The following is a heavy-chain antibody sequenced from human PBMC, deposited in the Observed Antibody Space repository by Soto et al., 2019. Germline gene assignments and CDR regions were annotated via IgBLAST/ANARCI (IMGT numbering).Heavy chain of an antibody. V-gene: IGHV1-3*01. CDR1: GYTFTSYA. J-gene: IGHJ6*02. CDR2: INAGNGNT. Sequence: ASVKVSCKASGYTFTSYAMHWVRQAPGQRLEWMGWINAGNGNTKYSQKFQGRVTITRDTSASTAYMELSSLRSEDTAVYYCARDQSYILGIFLSGSYYYGMDGWGQGPTVT. D-gene: IGHD3-3*02. CDR3: ARDQSYILGIFLSGSYYYGMDG.